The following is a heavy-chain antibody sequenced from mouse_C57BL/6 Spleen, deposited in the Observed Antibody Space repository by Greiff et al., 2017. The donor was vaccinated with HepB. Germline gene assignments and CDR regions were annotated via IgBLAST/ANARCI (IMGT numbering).Heavy chain of an antibody. D-gene: IGHD2-5*01. CDR2: ISSGSSTI. CDR1: GFTFSDYG. J-gene: IGHJ3*01. Sequence: EVHLVESGGGLVKPGGSLKLSCAASGFTFSDYGMHWVRQAPEKGLEWVAYISSGSSTIYYADTVKGRFTISRDNAKNTLFLQMTSLRSEDTAMYYCARPRSNPPEFAYWGQGTLVTVSA. CDR3: ARPRSNPPEFAY. V-gene: IGHV5-17*01.